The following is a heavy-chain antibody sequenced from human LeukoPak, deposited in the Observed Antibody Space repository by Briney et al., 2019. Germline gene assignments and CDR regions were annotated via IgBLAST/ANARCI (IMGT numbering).Heavy chain of an antibody. CDR1: GDSISRNIYY. Sequence: PSETLSLTCNVSGDSISRNIYYWGWIRQPPGKGLEWIGSMFYSGGTYHNPSLKSRAAMSLDASKNEFSLNLSSVTAADTAVYYCARDRVGSSSYYYYYYMDVWGKGTTVTISS. D-gene: IGHD6-6*01. CDR3: ARDRVGSSSYYYYYYMDV. CDR2: MFYSGGT. V-gene: IGHV4-39*07. J-gene: IGHJ6*03.